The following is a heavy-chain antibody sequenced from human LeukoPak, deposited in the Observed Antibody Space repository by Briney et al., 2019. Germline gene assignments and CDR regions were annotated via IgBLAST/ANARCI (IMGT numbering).Heavy chain of an antibody. J-gene: IGHJ4*02. CDR2: MNHSGST. V-gene: IGHV4-34*01. Sequence: PSETLSLTCAVYGGSFSGYYWSWIRQPPGKGLEWIGEMNHSGSTNYNPSLKSRFAISEDTSKNQFSLKLRSVTAADTAMYYCARTTTYYDSSGYYNGHDYWGQGTLVTVSS. CDR1: GGSFSGYY. D-gene: IGHD3-22*01. CDR3: ARTTTYYDSSGYYNGHDY.